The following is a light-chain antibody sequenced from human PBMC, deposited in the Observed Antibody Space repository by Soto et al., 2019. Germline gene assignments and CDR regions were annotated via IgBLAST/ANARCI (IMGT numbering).Light chain of an antibody. Sequence: QSVLTQPASVSGSPGQSITISCIGTSSDVGGYNYVSWYQQHPGKAPKLMIYDVSDRPSGVSNRFSGSKSGNTASLTISGLQAEDEADYYCCSYTSSSTPNYVFGIGTKLTVL. CDR3: CSYTSSSTPNYV. V-gene: IGLV2-14*01. J-gene: IGLJ1*01. CDR1: SSDVGGYNY. CDR2: DVS.